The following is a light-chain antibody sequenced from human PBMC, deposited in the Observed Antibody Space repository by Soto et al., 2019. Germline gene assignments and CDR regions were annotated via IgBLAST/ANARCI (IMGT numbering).Light chain of an antibody. J-gene: IGKJ2*01. CDR2: GAS. CDR3: QQYGSSAYT. V-gene: IGKV3-20*01. CDR1: QTVSSSY. Sequence: EIVLTQSPDTLSLSPGERATLSCRTSQTVSSSYLAWYQQKPGQAPRLLIYGASSRVTGIPARFSGSGSGTDFTLTISTLEPVDFAVYYCQQYGSSAYTFGQGTKLEIK.